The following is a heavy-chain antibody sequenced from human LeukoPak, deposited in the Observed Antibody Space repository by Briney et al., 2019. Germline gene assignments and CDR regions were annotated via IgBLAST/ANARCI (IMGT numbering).Heavy chain of an antibody. CDR2: ISAYNGNT. J-gene: IGHJ4*02. CDR1: GYTFTSYG. V-gene: IGHV1-18*01. D-gene: IGHD1-26*01. CDR3: ARVARYSGSYYIYDY. Sequence: ASVKVSCKASGYTFTSYGISWVRQAPGQGLEWMGWISAYNGNTNYAQKLQGRVTMTRDTSISTAYMELSRLRSDDTAVYYCARVARYSGSYYIYDYWGQGTLVTVSS.